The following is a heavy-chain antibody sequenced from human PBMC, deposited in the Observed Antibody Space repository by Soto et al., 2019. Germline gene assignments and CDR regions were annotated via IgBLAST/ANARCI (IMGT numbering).Heavy chain of an antibody. D-gene: IGHD5-12*01. Sequence: QVQLVQSGAEVKKSGASVRVSCKTSGYTFSAYCIHWVRQAPGQGFEWMGEICPNSGGTKYTQKFQCRVTVTSYMSINTVYIDLSNLSPADTAVDYCGKGRSGYVGVLYGGQGSPVAV. J-gene: IGHJ4*02. CDR3: GKGRSGYVGVLY. CDR2: ICPNSGGT. V-gene: IGHV1-2*02. CDR1: GYTFSAYC.